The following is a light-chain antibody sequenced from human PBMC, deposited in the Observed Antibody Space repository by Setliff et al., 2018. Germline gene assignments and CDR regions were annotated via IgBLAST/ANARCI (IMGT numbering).Light chain of an antibody. CDR2: DVS. CDR1: SSDVGGYNY. Sequence: QSALTQPASVSGSPGQSITISCTGTSSDVGGYNYVSWYQQHPGKAPKLMIYDVSKRPSGVSNRFSGSKSGNTASLTISGLQAEDEADYYRSSYTSSSTPYVFGTGTRSPS. J-gene: IGLJ1*01. CDR3: SSYTSSSTPYV. V-gene: IGLV2-14*01.